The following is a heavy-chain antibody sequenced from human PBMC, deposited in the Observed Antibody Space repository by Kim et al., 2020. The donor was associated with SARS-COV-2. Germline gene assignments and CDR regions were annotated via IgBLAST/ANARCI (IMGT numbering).Heavy chain of an antibody. Sequence: GGSLRLSCAASGFTFSSYGMHWVRQAPGKGLEWVAVIWYDGSNKYYADSVKGRFTISRDNSKNTLYLQMNSLRAEDTAVYYCARDRGYLAYCGGDCYFGYYYYGMDVWGQGTTVTVSS. CDR3: ARDRGYLAYCGGDCYFGYYYYGMDV. CDR1: GFTFSSYG. J-gene: IGHJ6*02. V-gene: IGHV3-33*01. D-gene: IGHD2-21*02. CDR2: IWYDGSNK.